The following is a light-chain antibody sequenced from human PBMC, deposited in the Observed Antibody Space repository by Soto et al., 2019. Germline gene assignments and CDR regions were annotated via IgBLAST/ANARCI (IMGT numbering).Light chain of an antibody. Sequence: EIVLTQSPATLSLSPGERATLSCRASQSVSSYLAWYQQKPGQSPRLLIYDASNRATGIPARFSGSGSGTVFTLTISSLEPEDFAVYYCQQRSNWRWLTFGGGTKVDIK. CDR2: DAS. CDR1: QSVSSY. V-gene: IGKV3-11*01. CDR3: QQRSNWRWLT. J-gene: IGKJ4*01.